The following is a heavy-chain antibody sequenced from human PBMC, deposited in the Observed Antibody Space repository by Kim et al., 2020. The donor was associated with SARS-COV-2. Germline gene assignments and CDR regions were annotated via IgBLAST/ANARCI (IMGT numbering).Heavy chain of an antibody. CDR3: ARDRSRLSMVRGVIPGY. CDR2: INTNTGNP. Sequence: ASVKVSCKASGYTFTSYAMNWVRQAPGQGLEWMGWINTNTGNPTYAQGFTGRFVFSLDTSVSTAYLQISSLKAEDTAVYYCARDRSRLSMVRGVIPGYWGQGTLVTVSS. J-gene: IGHJ4*02. CDR1: GYTFTSYA. V-gene: IGHV7-4-1*02. D-gene: IGHD3-10*01.